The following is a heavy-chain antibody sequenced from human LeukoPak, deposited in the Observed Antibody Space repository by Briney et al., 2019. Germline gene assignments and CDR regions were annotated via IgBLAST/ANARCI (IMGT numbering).Heavy chain of an antibody. Sequence: PGGSLRLSCAASGFTFSSYGMHWVRQAPGKGLEWVAVIWYDGSNKYYADSVKGRFTISRDNSKNTLYLQMNSLRAEDTAVYYCAKDLTSGSYSEYYFDYWGQGTRVTVSS. V-gene: IGHV3-33*06. J-gene: IGHJ4*02. D-gene: IGHD1-26*01. CDR3: AKDLTSGSYSEYYFDY. CDR2: IWYDGSNK. CDR1: GFTFSSYG.